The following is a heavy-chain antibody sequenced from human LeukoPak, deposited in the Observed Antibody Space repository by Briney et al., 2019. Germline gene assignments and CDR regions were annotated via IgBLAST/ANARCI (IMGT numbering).Heavy chain of an antibody. CDR1: GFTFSSYG. CDR2: TRTVGRNK. Sequence: GRSLRLSCAATGFTFSSYGMHWVRQAPGKGLGWEAVTRTVGRNKYYADSVKGRFTISRDNSKNTLFLQMNSLRAEDTAIYYCAKASAFYFDTSGYPMPHYYDFWGQGTLVTVSA. CDR3: AKASAFYFDTSGYPMPHYYDF. D-gene: IGHD3-22*01. J-gene: IGHJ4*02. V-gene: IGHV3-33*06.